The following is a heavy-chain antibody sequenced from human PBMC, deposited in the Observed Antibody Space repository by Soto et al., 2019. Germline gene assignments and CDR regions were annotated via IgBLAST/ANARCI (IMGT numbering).Heavy chain of an antibody. Sequence: QVQLVESGGGVVQPGRSLRLSCAASGFTFSSYGMHWVRQAPGKGLEWVAVIWYDGSNKYYADSVKGRFTISRDNSKNTLYLQMNSLRAEDTAVYYCARVPAPYGSGSYYPFDYWGQGTLVTVSS. J-gene: IGHJ4*02. CDR1: GFTFSSYG. CDR2: IWYDGSNK. V-gene: IGHV3-33*01. CDR3: ARVPAPYGSGSYYPFDY. D-gene: IGHD3-10*01.